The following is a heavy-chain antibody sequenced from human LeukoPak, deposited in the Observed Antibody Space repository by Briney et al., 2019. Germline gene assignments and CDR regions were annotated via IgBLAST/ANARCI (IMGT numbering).Heavy chain of an antibody. Sequence: SETLSLTCTVSGGSTSSYYWSWIRQPPGKGLEWIGYIYYSGTTNYNPSLKSRVTILVDTSKNQFSLNQSSVTAADTAVYYCARRGIAAAGYDYWGQVTLVTVSS. V-gene: IGHV4-59*08. D-gene: IGHD6-13*01. J-gene: IGHJ4*02. CDR2: IYYSGTT. CDR1: GGSTSSYY. CDR3: ARRGIAAAGYDY.